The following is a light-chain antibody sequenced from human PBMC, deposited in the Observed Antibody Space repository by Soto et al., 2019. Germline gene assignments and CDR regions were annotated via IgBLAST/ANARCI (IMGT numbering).Light chain of an antibody. CDR2: SNN. V-gene: IGLV1-40*01. Sequence: QAVVTQPPSVSGAPGQRVTISCTGSSSNIGAGYDVHWYQQHPRTAPKLLIYSNNNRPSGVPDRFSGSKSGTSASLAITGLQPEDEAHYYCQSYVGGLSVSKVFGGGTKLTVL. CDR1: SSNIGAGYD. J-gene: IGLJ2*01. CDR3: QSYVGGLSVSKV.